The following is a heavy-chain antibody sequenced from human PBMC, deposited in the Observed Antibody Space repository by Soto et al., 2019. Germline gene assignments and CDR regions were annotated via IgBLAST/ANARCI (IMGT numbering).Heavy chain of an antibody. V-gene: IGHV3-73*02. Sequence: EVQLVESGGGLVQPGGSPKLSCAASGFTFSGSAMHWVRQASGKGLEWVGRIRSKANSYATAYAASVKGRFTISRDDSKNTAYLQMNSLKTEDTAVYYCTGPLGIAAAHWGQGTLVTVSS. D-gene: IGHD6-13*01. CDR3: TGPLGIAAAH. J-gene: IGHJ4*02. CDR2: IRSKANSYAT. CDR1: GFTFSGSA.